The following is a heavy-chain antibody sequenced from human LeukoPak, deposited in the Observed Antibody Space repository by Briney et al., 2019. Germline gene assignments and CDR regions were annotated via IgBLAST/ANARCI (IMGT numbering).Heavy chain of an antibody. D-gene: IGHD3-22*01. CDR1: GDSISSRYY. V-gene: IGHV4-38-2*02. J-gene: IGHJ4*02. CDR2: IYYSGST. CDR3: ASAYYDSSGYYYSWDY. Sequence: SETLSLTCTVSGDSISSRYYWGWIRQPPGKGLEWIGSIYYSGSTYYNVSLKSRVSISVDTSKNQFSLKLSSVTAADTAVYYCASAYYDSSGYYYSWDYWGQGTLVTVSS.